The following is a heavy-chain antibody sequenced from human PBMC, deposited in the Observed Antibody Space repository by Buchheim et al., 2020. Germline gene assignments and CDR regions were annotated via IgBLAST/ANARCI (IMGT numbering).Heavy chain of an antibody. CDR3: ARDRYYDFWSGYYTEDY. CDR1: GFTFSSYW. V-gene: IGHV3-7*01. CDR2: IKQDGSEK. J-gene: IGHJ4*02. Sequence: EVQLVESGGGLVQPGGSLRLSCAASGFTFSSYWMSWVRQAPGKGLEWVANIKQDGSEKYYVDSVKGRFTISRDNAKHSLYLQMNSLRAEDTAVYYCARDRYYDFWSGYYTEDYWGQGTL. D-gene: IGHD3-3*01.